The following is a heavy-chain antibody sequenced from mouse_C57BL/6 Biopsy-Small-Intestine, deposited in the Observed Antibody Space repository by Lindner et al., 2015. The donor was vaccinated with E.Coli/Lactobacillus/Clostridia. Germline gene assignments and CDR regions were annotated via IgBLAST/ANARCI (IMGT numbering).Heavy chain of an antibody. Sequence: QLQESGAELMKPGASVKLSCKATGYTFTGCWIEWVKQRSGQGLEWIGWFYPGSGSINYNEKFKDKATLTADKSSSTVYMELSRLTSEDSAVYFCARYEDYYGSSYAMDYWGQGTSVIVSS. CDR2: FYPGSGSI. CDR3: ARYEDYYGSSYAMDY. D-gene: IGHD1-1*01. CDR1: GYTFTGCW. J-gene: IGHJ4*01. V-gene: IGHV1-62-2*01.